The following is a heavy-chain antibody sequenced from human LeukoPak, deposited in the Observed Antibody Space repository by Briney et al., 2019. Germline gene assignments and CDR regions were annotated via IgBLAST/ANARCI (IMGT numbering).Heavy chain of an antibody. D-gene: IGHD3-16*01. Sequence: TSETLSLTCAASGGSISSSNWWSWIRQPPGKGLEWIGEIYHSGSTNYNPSLKSRVTISVDKSKTQFSLKLSSVTAADTAVYYCARDSYDEDNFDYWGQGTLVTVSS. CDR2: IYHSGST. V-gene: IGHV4-4*02. CDR3: ARDSYDEDNFDY. CDR1: GGSISSSNW. J-gene: IGHJ4*02.